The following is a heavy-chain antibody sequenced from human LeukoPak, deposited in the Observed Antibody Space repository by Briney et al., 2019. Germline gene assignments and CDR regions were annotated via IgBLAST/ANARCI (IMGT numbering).Heavy chain of an antibody. CDR1: GYTFTSHD. CDR2: MNPNSGNT. Sequence: VSVKVSCKASGYTFTSHDINWVRQATGQGLEWMGWMNPNSGNTGYAQKFQGRVTMTRNTSISTAYMELSSLRSEDTAVYYCARSRYNWNYRGKVNWFDPWGQGTLVTVSS. D-gene: IGHD1-7*01. CDR3: ARSRYNWNYRGKVNWFDP. J-gene: IGHJ5*02. V-gene: IGHV1-8*01.